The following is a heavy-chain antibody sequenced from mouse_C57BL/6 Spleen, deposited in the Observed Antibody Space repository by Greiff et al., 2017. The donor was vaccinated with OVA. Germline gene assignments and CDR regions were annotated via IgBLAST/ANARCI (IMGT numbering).Heavy chain of an antibody. CDR3: ARGTEGYFDY. CDR2: INPSTGGT. V-gene: IGHV1-42*01. J-gene: IGHJ2*01. D-gene: IGHD3-3*01. CDR1: GYSFTGYY. Sequence: EVQGVESGPELVKPGASVKISCKASGYSFTGYYMNWVKQSPEKSLEWIGEINPSTGGTTYNQKFKAKATLTVDKSSSTAYMQLKSLTSEDSAVYYCARGTEGYFDYWGQGTTLTVSS.